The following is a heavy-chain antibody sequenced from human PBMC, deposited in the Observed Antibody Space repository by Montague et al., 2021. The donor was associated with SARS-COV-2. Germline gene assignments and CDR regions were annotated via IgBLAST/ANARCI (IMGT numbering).Heavy chain of an antibody. J-gene: IGHJ4*02. D-gene: IGHD5-12*01. V-gene: IGHV4-38-2*01. CDR1: GFSISSGFY. CDR2: VYHSGYT. Sequence: SETLSLTCSVSGFSISSGFYWAWIRQSPGKGPEWIGTVYHSGYTXXNPSLKGRVTVSIDTSKNQFSLTVTSVTAADTAVYFCGRRGYTGSDYFDYWGQGTLVTVSS. CDR3: GRRGYTGSDYFDY.